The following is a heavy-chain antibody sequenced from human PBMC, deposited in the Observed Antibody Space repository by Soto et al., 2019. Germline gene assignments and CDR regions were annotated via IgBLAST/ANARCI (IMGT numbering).Heavy chain of an antibody. CDR3: ASSSLYGMDV. CDR1: GGCISSGXYY. V-gene: IGHV4-30-4*01. Sequence: IMALTGYVSGGCISSGXYYWSVSRKPPGKGLEWIGNIYYSCNSYYNPSLKSRLIISIDTSKNQFSLKVGSGTAADTAVYYCASSSLYGMDVWGQGTTVPVSS. J-gene: IGHJ6*01. CDR2: IYYSCNS.